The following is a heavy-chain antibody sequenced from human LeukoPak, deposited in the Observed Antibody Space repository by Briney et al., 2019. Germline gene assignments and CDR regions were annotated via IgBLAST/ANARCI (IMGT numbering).Heavy chain of an antibody. CDR3: AKGLRGYYYGYGIDC. V-gene: IGHV3-23*01. CDR2: ISGSGGST. Sequence: PGGSLRLSCAASGFTFSSYAMSWVRQAPGKGLEWVSAISGSGGSTYYADSVKGRFTISRDNSKNTLYLQMNSLRAEDTAVYYCAKGLRGYYYGYGIDCWGQGTLVTVSS. D-gene: IGHD3-10*01. CDR1: GFTFSSYA. J-gene: IGHJ4*02.